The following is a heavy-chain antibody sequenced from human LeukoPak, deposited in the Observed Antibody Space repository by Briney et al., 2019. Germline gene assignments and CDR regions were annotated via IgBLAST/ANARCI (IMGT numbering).Heavy chain of an antibody. CDR1: GFTFSSSW. CDR3: ARDPGYESWSPFWGGMDV. V-gene: IGHV3-74*01. J-gene: IGHJ6*04. D-gene: IGHD3-16*01. Sequence: GGSLRLSCAASGFTFSSSWMHWVRQAPGKGLVWVSRITRDGSSTTYADSVKGRFTTSRDNAKNTLYLQMDSLRDDDTAVYYCARDPGYESWSPFWGGMDVWGNGTTVSVSS. CDR2: ITRDGSST.